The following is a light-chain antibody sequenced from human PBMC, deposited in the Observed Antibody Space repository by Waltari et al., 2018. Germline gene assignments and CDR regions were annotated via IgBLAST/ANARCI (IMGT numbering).Light chain of an antibody. J-gene: IGKJ5*01. Sequence: EIVLTQSPATLSLSPGERPTLPCRASQGVSSYLAWYQQRPGQAPRLLIYDASNRATGIPGRFSGSGSGTDFTLTISSLEPEDFAVYYCQQRSNWPITFGQGTRLEIK. CDR1: QGVSSY. V-gene: IGKV3-11*01. CDR2: DAS. CDR3: QQRSNWPIT.